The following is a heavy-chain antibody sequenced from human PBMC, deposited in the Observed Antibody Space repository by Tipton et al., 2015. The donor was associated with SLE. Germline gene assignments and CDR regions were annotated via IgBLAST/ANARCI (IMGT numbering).Heavy chain of an antibody. Sequence: GSLRLSCAASGFTFDDYTMHWVRQAPGKGLEWVSLISWDGGSTYYADSVKGRFTISRDNSKNSLYLQMNSLRTEDTALYYCAKDMGDGYNFELDYWGQGTLVTVSS. D-gene: IGHD5-24*01. V-gene: IGHV3-43*01. CDR1: GFTFDDYT. J-gene: IGHJ4*02. CDR2: ISWDGGST. CDR3: AKDMGDGYNFELDY.